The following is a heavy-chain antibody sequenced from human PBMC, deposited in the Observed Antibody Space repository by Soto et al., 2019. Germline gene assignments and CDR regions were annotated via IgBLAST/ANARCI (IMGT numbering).Heavy chain of an antibody. V-gene: IGHV4-4*02. CDR3: EGTPSTPVTAGAD. CDR1: GGSVSTTNW. J-gene: IGHJ4*02. D-gene: IGHD4-17*01. Sequence: QVQLQESGPGLVRPSGTLSLTCGVSGGSVSTTNWWSWVRQPPGKGLEWIGEIYHTGSTNYNPSLNSRVSMSVDKSKTHFSLQITSVTAADTAVYYCEGTPSTPVTAGADWCQGILVTVSS. CDR2: IYHTGST.